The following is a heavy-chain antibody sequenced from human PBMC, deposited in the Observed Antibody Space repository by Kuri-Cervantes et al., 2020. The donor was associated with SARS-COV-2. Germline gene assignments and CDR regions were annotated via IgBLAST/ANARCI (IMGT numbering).Heavy chain of an antibody. CDR2: ISGSGGST. CDR3: ARGSFYSYGYDAFDI. D-gene: IGHD5-18*01. V-gene: IGHV3-23*01. Sequence: LSLTCAASGFTFSSYAMSWVRQAPGKGLEWVSAISGSGGSTYYADSVKGRFTISRDNSKNTLYLQMNSLRAEDTAVYYCARGSFYSYGYDAFDIWGQGTMVTVSS. J-gene: IGHJ3*02. CDR1: GFTFSSYA.